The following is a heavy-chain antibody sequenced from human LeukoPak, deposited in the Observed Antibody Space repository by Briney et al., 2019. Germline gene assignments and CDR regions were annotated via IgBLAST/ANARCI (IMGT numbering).Heavy chain of an antibody. CDR2: IYTSGST. D-gene: IGHD2-15*01. Sequence: SETLSLTCTVSGGSISSYYWSWIRQPAGKGLEWIGRIYTSGSTNYNPSLKSRVTMSVDTSKNQFSLKLSSVTAADTAVYYCALEVVAVTAFNWFDPWGQGTLVTVSS. CDR1: GGSISSYY. J-gene: IGHJ5*02. CDR3: ALEVVAVTAFNWFDP. V-gene: IGHV4-4*07.